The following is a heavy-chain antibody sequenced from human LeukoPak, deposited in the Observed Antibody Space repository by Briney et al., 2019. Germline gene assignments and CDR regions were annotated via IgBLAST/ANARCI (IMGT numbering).Heavy chain of an antibody. CDR3: AKDVGIAVVPDAFDI. J-gene: IGHJ3*02. Sequence: GGSLRLSCAASGFTFSSYGMHWVRQAPGKGLEWVAVISYDGSNKYYADSVKGRFTISRDNSKNTLYLQMNSLRAEDTAVYYCAKDVGIAVVPDAFDIWGQGTMVTVSS. CDR1: GFTFSSYG. CDR2: ISYDGSNK. V-gene: IGHV3-30*18. D-gene: IGHD6-19*01.